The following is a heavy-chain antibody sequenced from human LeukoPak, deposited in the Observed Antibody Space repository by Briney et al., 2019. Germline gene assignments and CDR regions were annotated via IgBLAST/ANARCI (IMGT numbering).Heavy chain of an antibody. CDR3: ARVRKDIVVVPGAMRDTYYFDY. CDR2: IKQDVSEK. CDR1: GFTFMTYW. Sequence: GGSLRLSCAASGFTFMTYWMSWVRQAPGKGLEWVANIKQDVSEKYYVDSVKGRFTISRDNAKNSLYLQMNSLRAEDTAVYYCARVRKDIVVVPGAMRDTYYFDYWGQGTLVTVSS. V-gene: IGHV3-7*01. J-gene: IGHJ4*02. D-gene: IGHD2-2*01.